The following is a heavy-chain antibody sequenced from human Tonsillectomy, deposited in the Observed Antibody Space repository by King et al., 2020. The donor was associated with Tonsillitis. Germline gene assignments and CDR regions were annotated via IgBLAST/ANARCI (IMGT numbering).Heavy chain of an antibody. CDR1: GGSISSGGYY. J-gene: IGHJ6*02. CDR2: IYYSGST. D-gene: IGHD3-10*01. Sequence: VQLQESGPGLVKPSQTLSLTCTVSGGSISSGGYYWSWIRQHPGKGLEWIGYIYYSGSTSYNPSLKSRVTQSVHTSKNQFSLQLSSVIAADTAVYYCARCGAMARGGDYYYGMDVWGQGTTVTVSS. V-gene: IGHV4-31*03. CDR3: ARCGAMARGGDYYYGMDV.